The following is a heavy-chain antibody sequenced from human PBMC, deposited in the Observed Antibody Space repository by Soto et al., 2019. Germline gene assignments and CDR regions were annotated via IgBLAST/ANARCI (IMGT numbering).Heavy chain of an antibody. CDR3: AKDRNYYDSSGYDY. Sequence: PGGSLRLSCTASGFTFGDYAMSWVRQAPGKGLEWVGFIRSKAYGGTTEYAASVKGRFTISRDNSKNTLYLQMNSLRAEDTAVYYCAKDRNYYDSSGYDYWGQGTLVTVSS. V-gene: IGHV3-49*04. J-gene: IGHJ4*02. CDR1: GFTFGDYA. D-gene: IGHD3-22*01. CDR2: IRSKAYGGTT.